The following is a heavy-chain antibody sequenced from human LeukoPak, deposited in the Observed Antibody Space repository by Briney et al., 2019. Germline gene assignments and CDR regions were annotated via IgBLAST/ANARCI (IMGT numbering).Heavy chain of an antibody. J-gene: IGHJ4*02. CDR3: ATSGWGSGYRTYYFDY. CDR2: ISAYNGNT. Sequence: ASVKVSCKASGYTFTSYGISWVRQAPGQGLEWMGWISAYNGNTNYAQKLQGRVTMTTDTSTSTAYKELRSLRSDDTAVYYCATSGWGSGYRTYYFDYWGQGTLVTVSS. D-gene: IGHD3-3*01. CDR1: GYTFTSYG. V-gene: IGHV1-18*01.